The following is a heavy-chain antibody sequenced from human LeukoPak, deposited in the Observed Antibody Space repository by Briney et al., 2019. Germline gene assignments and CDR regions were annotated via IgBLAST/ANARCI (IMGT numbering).Heavy chain of an antibody. Sequence: SEALSLTCTVSGGSVSSGSHYWSWIRQPPGKGLEWIGYIYYSGSTNYNPSLKSRVTISVDTSKNQFSLKLSSVTAADTAVYYCARVAAAGDFDYWGQGTLVTVSS. CDR2: IYYSGST. D-gene: IGHD6-13*01. CDR1: GGSVSSGSHY. J-gene: IGHJ4*02. V-gene: IGHV4-61*01. CDR3: ARVAAAGDFDY.